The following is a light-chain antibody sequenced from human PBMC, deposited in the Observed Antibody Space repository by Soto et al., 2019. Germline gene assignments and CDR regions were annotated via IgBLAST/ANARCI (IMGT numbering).Light chain of an antibody. CDR2: EVS. CDR1: SSDAGSYNL. Sequence: QSVLTQPASVSGSPGQSITISCTGTSSDAGSYNLVSWYQQHPGKAPKLMLYEVSKRPSGVSNRFSGSKSGNTASLTISGLQAEDEADYYCCSYAGSTTYVFGTGTKVTVL. J-gene: IGLJ1*01. CDR3: CSYAGSTTYV. V-gene: IGLV2-23*02.